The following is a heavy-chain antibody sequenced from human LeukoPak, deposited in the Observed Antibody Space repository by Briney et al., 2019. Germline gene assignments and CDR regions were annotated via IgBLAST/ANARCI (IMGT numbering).Heavy chain of an antibody. CDR3: ARDYCSGVTCYSGC. Sequence: PGGSLRLSCAASGFTFNNYWMSWVRQAPGKGLEWVANIKQDASEKYYVDSVEGRFTISRDNAENSLYLQMNSLRAADTAVYYCARDYCSGVTCYSGCWGQGTLVTVSS. J-gene: IGHJ4*02. CDR2: IKQDASEK. CDR1: GFTFNNYW. D-gene: IGHD2-15*01. V-gene: IGHV3-7*05.